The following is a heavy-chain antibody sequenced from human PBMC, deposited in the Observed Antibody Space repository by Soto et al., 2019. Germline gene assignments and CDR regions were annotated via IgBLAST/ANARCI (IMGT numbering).Heavy chain of an antibody. CDR1: GGSISGYY. D-gene: IGHD6-13*01. CDR3: AKDRIAAAGTRYFDL. CDR2: MYNTGST. J-gene: IGHJ2*01. Sequence: SETLSLTCTVSGGSISGYYWSWIRQPPGKGLEWIGYMYNTGSTVYNPSFKSRVTISVDTSKNQFSLKLNSVTAADTAVYYCAKDRIAAAGTRYFDLWGRGTLVTVSS. V-gene: IGHV4-59*01.